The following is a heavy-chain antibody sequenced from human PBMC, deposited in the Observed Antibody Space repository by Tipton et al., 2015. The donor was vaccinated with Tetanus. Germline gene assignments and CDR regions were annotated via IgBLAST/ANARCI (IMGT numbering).Heavy chain of an antibody. V-gene: IGHV1-18*01. D-gene: IGHD1-14*01. CDR1: GYTFTNYG. J-gene: IGHJ4*02. CDR3: ARAPNRISRAYDY. Sequence: QVQLVQSGAEVKKPGASVKVSCKASGYTFTNYGINWVRQAPGQGLEWMGWNSGYNGNTNYAQKLQGRVTMTTDTPTNTAYMELRSLRSDDTAVYYCARAPNRISRAYDYWGQGTRITVSS. CDR2: NSGYNGNT.